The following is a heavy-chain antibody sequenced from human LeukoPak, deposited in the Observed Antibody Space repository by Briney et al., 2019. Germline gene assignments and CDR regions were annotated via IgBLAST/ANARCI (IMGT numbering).Heavy chain of an antibody. Sequence: PGGSLRLPCITSGFNFRGYNMAWVRQAPGKGLEWLATTTRDGSGKEYVDSVRGRFTISRDNAKNSIYLQMNTLSAEDTAVYFCVTEFWYRFDYWGQGLLVTVSS. J-gene: IGHJ4*02. V-gene: IGHV3-7*01. CDR3: VTEFWYRFDY. CDR2: TTRDGSGK. CDR1: GFNFRGYN. D-gene: IGHD3-3*01.